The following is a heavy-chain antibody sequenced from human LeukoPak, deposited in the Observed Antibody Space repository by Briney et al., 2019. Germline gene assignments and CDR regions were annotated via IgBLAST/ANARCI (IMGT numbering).Heavy chain of an antibody. CDR1: GYTFTGYY. J-gene: IGHJ6*02. Sequence: ASVKVSCKASGYTFTGYYMHWVRQAPGQGLEWMGWINPNRGGTNYAQKFQGRVTMTRDTSISTAYMELSRLRSDDTAVYYCAREELYWDYGMDVWGQGTTVTVSS. D-gene: IGHD2-8*02. V-gene: IGHV1-2*02. CDR3: AREELYWDYGMDV. CDR2: INPNRGGT.